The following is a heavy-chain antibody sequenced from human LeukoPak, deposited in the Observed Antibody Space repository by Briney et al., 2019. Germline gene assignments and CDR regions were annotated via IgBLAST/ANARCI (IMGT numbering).Heavy chain of an antibody. D-gene: IGHD3-10*01. J-gene: IGHJ4*02. CDR3: ARVGITMARAFDY. V-gene: IGHV3-74*01. Sequence: GGSLRLSCAASGFSFSTYWMHWVRQAPGKGLVWVSRINFDGSSTSYADSVKGRFTISRDNAKNTLYLQMNSLRAEDAAVYYCARVGITMARAFDYWGQGTLVTVSS. CDR1: GFSFSTYW. CDR2: INFDGSST.